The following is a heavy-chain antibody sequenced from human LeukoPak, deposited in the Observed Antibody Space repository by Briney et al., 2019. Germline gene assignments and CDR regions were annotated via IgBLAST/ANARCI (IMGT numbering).Heavy chain of an antibody. V-gene: IGHV3-23*01. CDR3: AKDLTQGYDSSGYYSGADY. J-gene: IGHJ4*02. Sequence: GGSLRLSCAASGFTFSSYAMSRVRQAPGKGLEWVSAISGSGGSTYYADSVKGRFTISRDNSKNTLYLQMNSLRAEDTAVYYCAKDLTQGYDSSGYYSGADYWGQGTLVTVSS. CDR2: ISGSGGST. CDR1: GFTFSSYA. D-gene: IGHD3-22*01.